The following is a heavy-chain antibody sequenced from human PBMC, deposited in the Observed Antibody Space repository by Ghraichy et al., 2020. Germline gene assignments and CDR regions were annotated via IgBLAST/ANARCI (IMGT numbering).Heavy chain of an antibody. CDR1: GFSLSTSGMC. CDR3: ARIRGGYSSHAREYYFDY. Sequence: SGPTLVKPTQTITLTCTFSGFSLSTSGMCVSWIRQPPGKALEWLALIDWDDDKYYSTSLKTRLTISKDTSKNQVVLTMTNMDPVDTATYYCARIRGGYSSHAREYYFDYWGQGTLVTVSS. D-gene: IGHD5-18*01. CDR2: IDWDDDK. V-gene: IGHV2-70*01. J-gene: IGHJ4*02.